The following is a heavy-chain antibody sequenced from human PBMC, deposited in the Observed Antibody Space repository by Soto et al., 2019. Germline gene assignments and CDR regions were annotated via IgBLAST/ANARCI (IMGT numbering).Heavy chain of an antibody. CDR1: GFSFRDDG. Sequence: EVQLLEAGGGLVQPGGSLRLSCAASGFSFRDDGMSWVRQAPGKGLEWLSAIIGNGDTAYYADSVRGRFTISRDNSKNTLYLQLNDLGAEDTAIYYCAKDYDYGDSLPFDCWGQGTLVTVSS. D-gene: IGHD4-17*01. CDR3: AKDYDYGDSLPFDC. V-gene: IGHV3-23*01. J-gene: IGHJ4*02. CDR2: IIGNGDTA.